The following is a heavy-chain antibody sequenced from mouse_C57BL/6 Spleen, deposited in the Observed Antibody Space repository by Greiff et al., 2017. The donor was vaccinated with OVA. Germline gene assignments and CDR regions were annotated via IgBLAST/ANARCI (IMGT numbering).Heavy chain of an antibody. D-gene: IGHD2-2*01. J-gene: IGHJ3*01. V-gene: IGHV3-6*01. CDR3: ARSGYDGFAY. Sequence: EVKLMESGPGLVKPSQSLSLTCSVTGYSITSGYYWNWIRQFPGNKLEWMGYISYDGSNNYNPSLKNRISITRDTSKNQFFLKLNSVTTEDTATYYCARSGYDGFAYWGQGTLVTVSA. CDR2: ISYDGSN. CDR1: GYSITSGYY.